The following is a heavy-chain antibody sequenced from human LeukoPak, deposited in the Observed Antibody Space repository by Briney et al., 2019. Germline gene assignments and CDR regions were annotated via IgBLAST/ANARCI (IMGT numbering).Heavy chain of an antibody. D-gene: IGHD3-10*01. CDR3: ARAAGFGDTRGAFDI. CDR1: GYTFTGYY. Sequence: ASVKVSCKASGYTFTGYYIHWVRQAPGQGLEWMGWINPNSGDTNYAQKFQGEVTMTRDTSISTAYMELSRLRSDDTAVYYCARAAGFGDTRGAFDIWGQGTMVTVSS. J-gene: IGHJ3*02. CDR2: INPNSGDT. V-gene: IGHV1-2*02.